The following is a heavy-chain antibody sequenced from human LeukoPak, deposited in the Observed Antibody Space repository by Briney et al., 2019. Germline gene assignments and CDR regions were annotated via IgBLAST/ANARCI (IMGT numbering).Heavy chain of an antibody. CDR2: IRYDGSNK. J-gene: IGHJ4*02. Sequence: GGSLRLSCAASGFTFSSYGMHWVRQAPGKGLEWVAFIRYDGSNKYYADSVKGRFTISRDNSKNTLYLQMNSLRAEDTAVYYCAKDRMTASGIFDYWGQGTLVTVSS. V-gene: IGHV3-30*02. CDR1: GFTFSSYG. CDR3: AKDRMTASGIFDY. D-gene: IGHD2-8*01.